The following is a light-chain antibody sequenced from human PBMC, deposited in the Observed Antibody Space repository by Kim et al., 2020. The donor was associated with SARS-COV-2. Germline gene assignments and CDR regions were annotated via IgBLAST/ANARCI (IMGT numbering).Light chain of an antibody. CDR1: QSISNS. CDR2: AAS. V-gene: IGKV3-15*01. J-gene: IGKJ2*01. CDR3: QQYNDWPPTT. Sequence: EIVMTQSPATLSVSPGERATLSCRASQSISNSLAWYQQKPGQAPRLLIYAASTRFTGIPARFSGSGSGTDFTLTISSLQSEDFAVYYCQQYNDWPPTTFGQGTKLEI.